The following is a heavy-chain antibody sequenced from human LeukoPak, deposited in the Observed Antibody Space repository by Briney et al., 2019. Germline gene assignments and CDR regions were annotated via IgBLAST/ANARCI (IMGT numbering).Heavy chain of an antibody. J-gene: IGHJ6*04. D-gene: IGHD3-10*02. CDR2: ISGSGGTT. Sequence: PGGSLRLSCAASGFTFSSYGMSWVRQAPGKGLEWVSAISGSGGTTFYADSVKGRFTISRDNAKNSLYLQMNSLRAEDTAVYYCAELGITMIGGVWGKGTTVTISS. CDR1: GFTFSSYG. CDR3: AELGITMIGGV. V-gene: IGHV3-23*01.